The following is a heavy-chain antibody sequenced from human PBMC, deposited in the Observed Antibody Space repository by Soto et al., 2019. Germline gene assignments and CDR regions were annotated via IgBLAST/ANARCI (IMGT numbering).Heavy chain of an antibody. V-gene: IGHV4-59*08. Sequence: SETLSLTCTVSGGSISSYYWSWIRQPPGKGLEWIGYIYYSGSTNYNPSLKSRVTISVDTSKNQFSLKLSSVTAADTAVYYCARHDFGAAIDYWGQGTLVTVSS. CDR2: IYYSGST. CDR1: GGSISSYY. CDR3: ARHDFGAAIDY. J-gene: IGHJ4*02. D-gene: IGHD2-21*01.